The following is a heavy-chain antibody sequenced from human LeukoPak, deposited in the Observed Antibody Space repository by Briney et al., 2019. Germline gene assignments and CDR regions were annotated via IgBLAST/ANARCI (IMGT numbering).Heavy chain of an antibody. CDR2: IIPIFGTA. V-gene: IGHV1-69*01. D-gene: IGHD3-22*01. Sequence: SVKVSCKASGGTFSSYAISWVRQAPGQGLEWMGGIIPIFGTANYAQKFQGRVTITADESTSTAYMELSSLRSEDTAVYYCATSYDSSGYYFYWGQGTLVTVSS. CDR3: ATSYDSSGYYFY. J-gene: IGHJ4*02. CDR1: GGTFSSYA.